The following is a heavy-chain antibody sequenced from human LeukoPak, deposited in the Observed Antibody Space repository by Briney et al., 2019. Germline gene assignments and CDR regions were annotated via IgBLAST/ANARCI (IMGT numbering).Heavy chain of an antibody. V-gene: IGHV1-69*13. CDR2: IIPIFGTA. Sequence: SVKVSCKASGGTFSSYAISWVRQAPGQGLEWMGGIIPIFGTANYAQKFQGRVTITADESTSTAYMELSSLRSEDTAVYYCARDLYPSITIFGVVRYYFDYWGQGTLVTVSS. D-gene: IGHD3-3*01. J-gene: IGHJ4*02. CDR1: GGTFSSYA. CDR3: ARDLYPSITIFGVVRYYFDY.